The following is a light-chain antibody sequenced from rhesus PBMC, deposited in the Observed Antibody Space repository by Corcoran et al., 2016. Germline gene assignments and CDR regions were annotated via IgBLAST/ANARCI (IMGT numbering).Light chain of an antibody. V-gene: IGKV1-74*01. CDR2: KAT. CDR1: ENVNNY. J-gene: IGKJ4*01. CDR3: QNSYGTPLT. Sequence: DIQMTQSPSSLSASVGDRVTITCRASENVNNYLNWYQQKPGKAPKLLIFKATTLQSGVPSRFSGSGSGTDYTFTISRLQPEDVATYYCQNSYGTPLTFGGGTKVEIK.